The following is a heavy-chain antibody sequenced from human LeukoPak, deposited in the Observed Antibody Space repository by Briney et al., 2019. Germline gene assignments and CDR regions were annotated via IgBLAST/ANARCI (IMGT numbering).Heavy chain of an antibody. J-gene: IGHJ4*02. CDR1: GFTFSDFW. CDR2: INSGGTVT. Sequence: PEGSLRLSCAASGFTFSDFWMHWVRQAPGKGLVWVSRINSGGTVTNYADSVKGRLTISRDNAKNTLYLQMNSLRAEDTAVYYCARDRWVGAILPLDYWGQGTLVTVSS. CDR3: ARDRWVGAILPLDY. V-gene: IGHV3-74*01. D-gene: IGHD1-26*01.